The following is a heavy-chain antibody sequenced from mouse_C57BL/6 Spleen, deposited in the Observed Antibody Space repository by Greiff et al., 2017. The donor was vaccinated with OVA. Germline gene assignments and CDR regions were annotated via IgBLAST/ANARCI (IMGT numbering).Heavy chain of an antibody. CDR3: ARGRDYDVDY. Sequence: VQLQQSGPELVKPGASVKMSCKASGYTFTDYNMHWVKQSHGKSLEWIGYINPNNGGTSYNQKFKGKATLTVNMSSSTAYMELRSLTSEDSAVYYCARGRDYDVDYWGQGTTLTVSS. CDR1: GYTFTDYN. D-gene: IGHD2-4*01. J-gene: IGHJ2*01. CDR2: INPNNGGT. V-gene: IGHV1-22*01.